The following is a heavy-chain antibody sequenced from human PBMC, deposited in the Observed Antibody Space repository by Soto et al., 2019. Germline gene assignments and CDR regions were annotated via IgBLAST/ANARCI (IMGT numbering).Heavy chain of an antibody. J-gene: IGHJ6*02. CDR2: ITTAGDT. V-gene: IGHV3-13*01. Sequence: GASLRLSSGDSGFTFSNYDMLWVLQVTGKGLEWFSGITTAGDTYYPGSVKGRFTISREKAKNSLYLQMNSLSAGDTAVYYCARELHGGSYGMDVWGQGT. CDR1: GFTFSNYD. CDR3: ARELHGGSYGMDV.